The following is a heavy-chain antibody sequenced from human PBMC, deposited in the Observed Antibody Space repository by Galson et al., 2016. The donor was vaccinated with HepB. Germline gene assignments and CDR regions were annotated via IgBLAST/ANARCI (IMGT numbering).Heavy chain of an antibody. CDR2: IYYSGST. D-gene: IGHD2-8*02. V-gene: IGHV4-59*08. CDR1: GGSISSYY. CDR3: ARGGRGYCTGGVCSYSFDC. Sequence: SETLSLTCTVSGGSISSYYWSWIRQPPGKGLEWIGYIYYSGSTNYNPSLKSRVTMSVDSAKNQFSLKLSSVTAADTAVYYCARGGRGYCTGGVCSYSFDCWGQGRLVTVSS. J-gene: IGHJ4*02.